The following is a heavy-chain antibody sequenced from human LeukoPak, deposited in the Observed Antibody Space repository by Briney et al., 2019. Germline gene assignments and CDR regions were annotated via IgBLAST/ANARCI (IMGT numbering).Heavy chain of an antibody. CDR2: ISAYNGNT. J-gene: IGHJ5*02. D-gene: IGHD4-11*01. CDR1: GYTFTSYG. CDR3: ARDAGPTTVSRDNWFDP. V-gene: IGHV1-18*01. Sequence: ASVKVSCKASGYTFTSYGISWVRQAPGQGLEWTGWISAYNGNTNYAQKLQGRVTMTTDTSTSTAYMELRSLRSDDTAVYYCARDAGPTTVSRDNWFDPWGQGTLVTVSS.